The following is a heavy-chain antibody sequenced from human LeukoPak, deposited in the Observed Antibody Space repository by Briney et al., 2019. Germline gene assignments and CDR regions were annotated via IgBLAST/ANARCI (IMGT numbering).Heavy chain of an antibody. V-gene: IGHV4-34*01. J-gene: IGHJ4*02. D-gene: IGHD4-17*01. Sequence: SETLSLTCAVYGGSFSGYYWSWIRQPPGKGLEWIGEINHSGSTNYNPSLKSRVTISVDTFKNQFSLKLSSVTAADTAVYYCARGGDYGDYDGYYFDYWGQGTLVTVSS. CDR1: GGSFSGYY. CDR2: INHSGST. CDR3: ARGGDYGDYDGYYFDY.